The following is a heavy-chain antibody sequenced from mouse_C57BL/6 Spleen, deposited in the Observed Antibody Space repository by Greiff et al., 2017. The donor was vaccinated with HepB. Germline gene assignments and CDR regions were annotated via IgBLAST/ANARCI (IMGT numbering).Heavy chain of an antibody. V-gene: IGHV1-69*01. CDR3: ARSGAYYSNYGIAY. CDR1: GYTFTSYW. CDR2: IDPSDSYT. Sequence: VQLQQSGAELVMPGASVKLSCKASGYTFTSYWMHWVKQRPGQGLEWIGEIDPSDSYTNYNQKFKGKSTLTVDKSSSTAYMQLSSLTSEDSAVYYCARSGAYYSNYGIAYWGQGTLVTVSA. J-gene: IGHJ3*01. D-gene: IGHD2-5*01.